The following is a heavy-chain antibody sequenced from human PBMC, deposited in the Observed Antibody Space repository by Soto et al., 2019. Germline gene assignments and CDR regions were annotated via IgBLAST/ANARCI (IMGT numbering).Heavy chain of an antibody. J-gene: IGHJ5*02. CDR1: GGSISSSSYY. D-gene: IGHD2-8*01. CDR3: ATYCTNGVCYPGNWFDP. Sequence: SETLSLTCTVSGGSISSSSYYWGWIRQPPGKGLEWIGSIYYSGSTYCNPSLKSRVTISVDTSKNQFSLTLSSVTAADTAVYYCATYCTNGVCYPGNWFDPWGQGTLVTVSS. CDR2: IYYSGST. V-gene: IGHV4-39*01.